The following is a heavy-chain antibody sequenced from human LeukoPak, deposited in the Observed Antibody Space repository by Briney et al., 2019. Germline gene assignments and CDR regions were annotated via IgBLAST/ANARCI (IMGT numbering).Heavy chain of an antibody. J-gene: IGHJ5*02. Sequence: GRSLRLSCAASGFTFSSYAMHWVRQAPGKGLEWVAVISYDGSNKYYADSVKGRFTISRDNSKNTLYLQMNSLRAEDTAVYYCARVADCSGDGCRGYGWFDPWGQGTLVTVSS. CDR1: GFTFSSYA. CDR2: ISYDGSNK. D-gene: IGHD2-15*01. V-gene: IGHV3-30-3*01. CDR3: ARVADCSGDGCRGYGWFDP.